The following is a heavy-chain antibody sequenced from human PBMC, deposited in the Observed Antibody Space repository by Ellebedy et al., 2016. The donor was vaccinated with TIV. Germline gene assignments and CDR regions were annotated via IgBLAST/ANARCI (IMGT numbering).Heavy chain of an antibody. D-gene: IGHD5-24*01. Sequence: SGPTLVKPTQTLTLTCTFSGFSLSNARMGVSWIRQPPGKALEWLARIDWDDDKYYSTSLKTRLTISKDTSKNQVVLTMTNMDPMDTATYYCARTSRVEMATIYLDYWGQGTLVTVSS. V-gene: IGHV2-70*11. J-gene: IGHJ4*02. CDR1: GFSLSNARMG. CDR2: IDWDDDK. CDR3: ARTSRVEMATIYLDY.